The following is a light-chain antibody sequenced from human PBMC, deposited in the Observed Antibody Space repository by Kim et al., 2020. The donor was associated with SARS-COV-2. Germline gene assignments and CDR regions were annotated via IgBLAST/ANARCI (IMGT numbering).Light chain of an antibody. J-gene: IGLJ2*01. CDR1: DLGDKY. Sequence: VHPGQPATITCSGHDLGDKYVSCYQQKPGQAPVLVINEDTKRPSGIPERFSGSNSGNTATLTIGGTQAMDEADYYCHAWDITTVALGGAPRLTV. CDR2: EDT. CDR3: HAWDITTVA. V-gene: IGLV3-1*01.